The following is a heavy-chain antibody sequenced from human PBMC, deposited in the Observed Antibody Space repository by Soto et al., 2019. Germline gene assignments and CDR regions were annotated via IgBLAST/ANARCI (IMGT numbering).Heavy chain of an antibody. D-gene: IGHD1-26*01. V-gene: IGHV3-30*18. CDR2: MSYDGSNE. Sequence: QVQLVESGGGVVQPGRSLRLSCAASGFTFSHYAMHWVRQAPGKGLEWVALMSYDGSNEYYADSVKGRFTISRDNSKNTMYLETNPLRAEDTAVYYGANAGSHTFDCCGQGTLFTVSS. J-gene: IGHJ4*02. CDR3: ANAGSHTFDC. CDR1: GFTFSHYA.